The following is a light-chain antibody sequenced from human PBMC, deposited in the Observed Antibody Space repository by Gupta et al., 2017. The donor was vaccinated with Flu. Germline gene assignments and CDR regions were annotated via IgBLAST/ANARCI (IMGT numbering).Light chain of an antibody. CDR3: MQALQTPRYS. V-gene: IGKV2-28*01. Sequence: EIVMTQAPLSLPVTPGEPASISCRSSQSLLHSNGYNYLDWYLQKPGQSPQLLIYLGSNRASGVPVRISGSGSGTDFTLKISRVEAEDVGVYYCMQALQTPRYSFGQGTKLEIK. CDR2: LGS. CDR1: QSLLHSNGYNY. J-gene: IGKJ2*03.